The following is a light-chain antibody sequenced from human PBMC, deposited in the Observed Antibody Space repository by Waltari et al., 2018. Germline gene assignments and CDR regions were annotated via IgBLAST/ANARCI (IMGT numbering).Light chain of an antibody. CDR1: QSRREW. CDR3: QQYNLYPLT. CDR2: KTS. Sequence: DIQMTQSPSTLSASVGDRVTITCRASQSRREWLAWYQQKPGKAPKLLIYKTSNLQSGVPSRFSGSGSGTEFTLTISSLQPDDFATYYCQQYNLYPLTFGGGTKVEIK. V-gene: IGKV1-5*03. J-gene: IGKJ4*01.